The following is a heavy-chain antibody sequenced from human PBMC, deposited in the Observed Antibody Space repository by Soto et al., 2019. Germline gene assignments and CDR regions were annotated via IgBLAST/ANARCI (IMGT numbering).Heavy chain of an antibody. CDR1: GGSISSYY. CDR3: ARVQSSGYPNFYFDY. V-gene: IGHV4-59*01. CDR2: IYYSGST. D-gene: IGHD3-22*01. J-gene: IGHJ4*02. Sequence: SETLSLTCTVSGGSISSYYWSWIRQPPGKGLEWIGYIYYSGSTNYNPSLKSRVTISVDTSKNQFSLKLSSVTAADTAVYYCARVQSSGYPNFYFDYWGQGTLVTVS.